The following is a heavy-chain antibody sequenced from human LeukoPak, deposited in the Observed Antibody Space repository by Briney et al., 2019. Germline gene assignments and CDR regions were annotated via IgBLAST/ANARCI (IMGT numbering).Heavy chain of an antibody. Sequence: GGSLRLSCAASGFTFSSYAMSWVRQAPGKGLEWVSAISGSGGSTYYADSVKGRFTISRDNSKNTLYLQMNSLRAEDTAVYYCAKDSDGWTSGLGDYWGQGTLVTVSS. CDR2: ISGSGGST. CDR3: AKDSDGWTSGLGDY. V-gene: IGHV3-23*01. J-gene: IGHJ4*02. CDR1: GFTFSSYA. D-gene: IGHD6-19*01.